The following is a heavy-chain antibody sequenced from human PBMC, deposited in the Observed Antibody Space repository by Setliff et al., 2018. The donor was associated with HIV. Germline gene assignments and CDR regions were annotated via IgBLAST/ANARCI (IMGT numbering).Heavy chain of an antibody. CDR2: IYYSGST. J-gene: IGHJ4*02. D-gene: IGHD2-21*02. CDR3: ARQGNIVVVTSFDY. V-gene: IGHV4-39*01. CDR1: GGSISSSRYY. Sequence: SETLSLTCIVSGGSISSSRYYWGWIRQPPGKALEWIGTIYYSGSTYYNPSFQSRVTISVDSSKSQFSLRLNSVTAADTAVYYCARQGNIVVVTSFDYWGQGTLVTVSS.